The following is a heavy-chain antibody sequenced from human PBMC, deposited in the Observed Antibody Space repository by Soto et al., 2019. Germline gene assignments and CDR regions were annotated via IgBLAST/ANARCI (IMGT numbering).Heavy chain of an antibody. CDR3: ARSPTVTVRYYYYMDV. J-gene: IGHJ6*03. CDR1: GFTLSSYW. CDR2: IKSDGSAI. D-gene: IGHD4-4*01. Sequence: GGSLRLSCAASGFTLSSYWMHWVRQAPGKGLVWVSRIKSDGSAIYYADSVKGRFTISRDNAKNSLYLQMNSLRAEDTAVYYCARSPTVTVRYYYYMDVWGKGTTVTAP. V-gene: IGHV3-74*01.